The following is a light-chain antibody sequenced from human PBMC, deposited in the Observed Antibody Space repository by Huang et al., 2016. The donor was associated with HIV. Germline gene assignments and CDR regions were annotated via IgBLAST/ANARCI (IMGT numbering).Light chain of an antibody. CDR1: QSISSY. Sequence: DIQMTQSPSSLSASVGDRVTITCRASQSISSYLNWYQQKPGKAPKLLIYAASSLQSGVPSKFRGSGAKTDFTLTIRSLQPEDFATYHCQQSYSIPYTFGQGTKLEIK. V-gene: IGKV1-39*01. CDR2: AAS. J-gene: IGKJ2*01. CDR3: QQSYSIPYT.